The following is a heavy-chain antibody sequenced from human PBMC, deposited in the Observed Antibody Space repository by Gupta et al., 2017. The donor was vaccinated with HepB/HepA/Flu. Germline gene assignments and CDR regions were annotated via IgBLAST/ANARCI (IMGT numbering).Heavy chain of an antibody. Sequence: EVQLVESGGGLVQPGRSLRLSCAASGFTFDDYAMHWVRQAPGKGLEWVSGISWNSGSIGYADSVKGRFTIARDNAKNSLYLQMNSLRAEDTALYYCAKDKYMSSGWYFDYWGQGTLVTVSS. CDR2: ISWNSGSI. D-gene: IGHD6-19*01. J-gene: IGHJ4*02. CDR3: AKDKYMSSGWYFDY. V-gene: IGHV3-9*01. CDR1: GFTFDDYA.